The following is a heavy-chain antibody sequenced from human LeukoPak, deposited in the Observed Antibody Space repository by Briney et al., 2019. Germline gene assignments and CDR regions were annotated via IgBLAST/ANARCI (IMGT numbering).Heavy chain of an antibody. Sequence: PGGSLRLSCAASGFNFSSYWMSWVRQAPGKGLEWVANINQHGSDKYYVDSVRGRFTVSRDNAKNSLFLQMNSLRAEDTAVYYCAANGGPFDFWGQGTLVTVSS. J-gene: IGHJ4*02. CDR3: AANGGPFDF. D-gene: IGHD4-23*01. V-gene: IGHV3-7*05. CDR1: GFNFSSYW. CDR2: INQHGSDK.